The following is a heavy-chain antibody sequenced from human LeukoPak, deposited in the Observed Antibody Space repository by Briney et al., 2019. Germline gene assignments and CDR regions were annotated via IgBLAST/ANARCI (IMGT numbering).Heavy chain of an antibody. Sequence: GGSLRLSCAASGFTFSGSAMHWVRQASGKGLEWVGRIRSKANSYATAYAASVKGRFTISRDDSKNTAYLQMNSLRAEDTAVYYCAKDQNYGGNSGEWAFDIWGQGTMVTVSS. D-gene: IGHD4-23*01. J-gene: IGHJ3*02. CDR2: IRSKANSYAT. CDR3: AKDQNYGGNSGEWAFDI. V-gene: IGHV3-73*01. CDR1: GFTFSGSA.